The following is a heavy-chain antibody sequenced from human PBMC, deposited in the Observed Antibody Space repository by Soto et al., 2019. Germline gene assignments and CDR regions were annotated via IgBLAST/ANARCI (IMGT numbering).Heavy chain of an antibody. CDR3: ARDLAIFGAPNVYFDY. CDR2: ISGSGGST. CDR1: GFTFSSYA. V-gene: IGHV3-23*01. D-gene: IGHD3-3*02. Sequence: EVQLLESGGGLVQPGGSLRLSCAASGFTFSSYAMSWVRQAPGKGLEWVSAISGSGGSTYYADSVKGRFTISRDNSKNTLYLQMNSLRAEDTAVYYCARDLAIFGAPNVYFDYWGQGTLVTVSS. J-gene: IGHJ4*02.